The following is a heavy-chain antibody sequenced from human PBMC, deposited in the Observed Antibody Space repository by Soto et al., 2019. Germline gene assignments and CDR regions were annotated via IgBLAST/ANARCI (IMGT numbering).Heavy chain of an antibody. D-gene: IGHD6-19*01. J-gene: IGHJ5*02. CDR2: IYYSGST. V-gene: IGHV4-39*01. Sequence: PSETLSLTCTVSGDSITSSSYYWGWIRQPPGKGLRWIASIYYSGSTYYSPSLKSRVTISADTSNNQFSLKLRSVTAADTAVYYCASHGNIVLAGNNWFDPWGQGTLVTVSS. CDR3: ASHGNIVLAGNNWFDP. CDR1: GDSITSSSYY.